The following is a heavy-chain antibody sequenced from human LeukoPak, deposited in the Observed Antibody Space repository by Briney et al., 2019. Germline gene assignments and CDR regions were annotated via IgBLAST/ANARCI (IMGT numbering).Heavy chain of an antibody. CDR3: ARDRHYYGSRTFDY. D-gene: IGHD3-10*01. J-gene: IGHJ4*02. V-gene: IGHV1-18*01. Sequence: ASVKVSCKASGYTFTSYGISWVRQAPGQGLEWMGWISAYNGNTNYAQKLQGRVTMNTDTSTSTAYMELRSLRSDDTAVYYCARDRHYYGSRTFDYWGQGTLVTVSS. CDR1: GYTFTSYG. CDR2: ISAYNGNT.